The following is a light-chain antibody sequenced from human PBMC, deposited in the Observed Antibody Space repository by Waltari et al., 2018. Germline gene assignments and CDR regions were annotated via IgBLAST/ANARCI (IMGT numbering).Light chain of an antibody. CDR1: QSLLDSDDGNTY. CDR2: TVS. J-gene: IGKJ5*01. CDR3: MQHIQFPS. Sequence: DIVMTQTPLSLPVTPGEAASISCRSSQSLLDSDDGNTYLDWYLQKPGQSPQLLIYTVSYRASGVPDGFSGSGAGTDFTLKISRVEAEDVGVYYCMQHIQFPSFGQGTRLEIK. V-gene: IGKV2-40*01.